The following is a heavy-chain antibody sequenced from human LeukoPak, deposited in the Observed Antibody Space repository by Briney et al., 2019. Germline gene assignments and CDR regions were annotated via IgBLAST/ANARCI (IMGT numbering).Heavy chain of an antibody. Sequence: GESLKISCAASGFACSSDWMSWVRQAPGQGLEWVANIKQDGSEKDYVDSVKGRFTISRDNAKNSLYLQMNSLRAEDTAVYYCARVWRVDPYWGQGTLVTVSS. CDR2: IKQDGSEK. J-gene: IGHJ4*02. D-gene: IGHD3-10*01. CDR3: ARVWRVDPY. CDR1: GFACSSDW. V-gene: IGHV3-7*05.